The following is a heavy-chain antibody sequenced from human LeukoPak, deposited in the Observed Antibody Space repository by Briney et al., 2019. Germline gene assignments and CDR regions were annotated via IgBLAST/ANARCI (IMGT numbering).Heavy chain of an antibody. V-gene: IGHV3-7*01. CDR3: ARDPGSSAFDL. Sequence: GGSLRLSCAASGFTFSSYGMNWVRQTPENGLEFVGNIDRDGGVRNYMDSLKGRCTISRDNGKKSLYLEINSLRADDTAVYYCARDPGSSAFDLWGRGALVTVSS. J-gene: IGHJ4*02. CDR1: GFTFSSYG. CDR2: IDRDGGVR. D-gene: IGHD1-14*01.